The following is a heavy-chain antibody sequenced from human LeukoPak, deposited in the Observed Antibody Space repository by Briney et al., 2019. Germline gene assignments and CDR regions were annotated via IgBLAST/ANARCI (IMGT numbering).Heavy chain of an antibody. CDR1: GYTFTGYY. CDR3: ARGFGGDYVYAFDI. CDR2: INPNSGGT. D-gene: IGHD4-17*01. V-gene: IGHV1-2*02. J-gene: IGHJ3*02. Sequence: ASVKVSCKASGYTFTGYYMHWLPQAPGQGLESMGWINPNSGGTNYAQEFQIRVTVTSDTSISTAYMEQSRLRSDDTAVYYCARGFGGDYVYAFDIWGQGTMVTVSS.